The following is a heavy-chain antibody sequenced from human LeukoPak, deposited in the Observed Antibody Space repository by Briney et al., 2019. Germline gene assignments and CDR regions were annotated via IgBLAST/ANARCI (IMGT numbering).Heavy chain of an antibody. V-gene: IGHV4-4*07. CDR2: IYTSEST. J-gene: IGHJ3*02. CDR3: ARERGASTDRAFDI. CDR1: GDSISSYY. Sequence: SETLSLTCTVSGDSISSYYWSWIRQPAGKGLDWIGRIYTSESTNYSPSLKSRVTMSVDTSKNQFSLKLSSVTAADTAVYYCARERGASTDRAFDIWGQGTMVTVSS. D-gene: IGHD2-15*01.